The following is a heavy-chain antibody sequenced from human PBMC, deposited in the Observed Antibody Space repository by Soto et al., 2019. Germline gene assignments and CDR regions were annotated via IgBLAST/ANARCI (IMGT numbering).Heavy chain of an antibody. J-gene: IGHJ4*02. CDR2: MNPNSGNT. CDR3: ARGPSGWYYFDY. D-gene: IGHD6-19*01. Sequence: ASVKVSCKASGYTFTSYDINWVRQATGQGLEWMGWMNPNSGNTGYAQKFQGRVTMTMNTSISTAYMELSSLRSEDTAVYYCARGPSGWYYFDYWGQGTLVTVSS. V-gene: IGHV1-8*01. CDR1: GYTFTSYD.